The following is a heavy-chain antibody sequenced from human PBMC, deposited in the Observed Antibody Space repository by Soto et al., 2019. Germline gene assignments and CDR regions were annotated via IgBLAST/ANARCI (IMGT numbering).Heavy chain of an antibody. D-gene: IGHD4-17*01. V-gene: IGHV3-7*03. CDR1: GFTFSRYW. CDR3: ARVVSGRDYGDSIDC. J-gene: IGHJ4*02. CDR2: IKEDGSEI. Sequence: EVQLVESGGGLVQPGGSLRLSCVASGFTFSRYWLTWVRQAPGKGLEWLANIKEDGSEIYYVDSVKGRFTTSRDNAKNSLYLQMNSLRAEDTAVYYCARVVSGRDYGDSIDCWGRGTLVTVSS.